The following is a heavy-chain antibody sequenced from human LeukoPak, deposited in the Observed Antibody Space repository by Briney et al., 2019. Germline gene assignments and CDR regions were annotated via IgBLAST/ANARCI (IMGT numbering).Heavy chain of an antibody. Sequence: ASVKVSCKASGYTFTGYYMHWVRQDPGQGLEWMGWINPNSGGTNYAQKFQGRVTMTRDTSISTAYMELSRLRSDATAVYYCAIDYYGSGSYDYWGQGTLVTVSS. CDR1: GYTFTGYY. CDR3: AIDYYGSGSYDY. V-gene: IGHV1-2*02. CDR2: INPNSGGT. J-gene: IGHJ4*02. D-gene: IGHD3-10*01.